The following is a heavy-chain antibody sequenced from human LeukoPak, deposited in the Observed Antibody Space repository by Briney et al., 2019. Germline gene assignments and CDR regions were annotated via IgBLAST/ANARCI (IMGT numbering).Heavy chain of an antibody. CDR3: AREVFWSGYFANLHFDY. D-gene: IGHD3-3*01. Sequence: GGSLRLSCAASGFTFSTYSMNWVRQAPGKGLEWVSSFGTRSSSIYYADSVKGRFTISRDNARNSLFLQMNSLRAEDTAVYYCAREVFWSGYFANLHFDYWGRGTLVTVSS. CDR1: GFTFSTYS. CDR2: FGTRSSSI. V-gene: IGHV3-21*06. J-gene: IGHJ4*02.